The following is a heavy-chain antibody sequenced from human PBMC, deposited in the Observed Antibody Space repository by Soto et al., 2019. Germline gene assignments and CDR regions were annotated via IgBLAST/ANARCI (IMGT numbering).Heavy chain of an antibody. J-gene: IGHJ4*02. CDR2: ISGSGGTT. D-gene: IGHD6-6*01. V-gene: IGHV3-23*01. Sequence: EQLLESGRGLVQPGGSLTLSCAASGFTFNHYGMAWVRQAPGKGLEWVSVISGSGGTTYYADSVKGRFTISRDNSKSTVYLQMNSLRVEDTALYSCAKVIVLGASTIEFWGPGTLVTVSS. CDR3: AKVIVLGASTIEF. CDR1: GFTFNHYG.